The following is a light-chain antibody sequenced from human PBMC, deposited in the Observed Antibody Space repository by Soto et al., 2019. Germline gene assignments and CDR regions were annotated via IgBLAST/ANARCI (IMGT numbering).Light chain of an antibody. J-gene: IGKJ2*01. V-gene: IGKV3-20*01. CDR3: QQYGSSPLYT. Sequence: EPVLTQSPGTLSLSPGERATLSCRASQNVISNYLAWYQQKPAQAPRLLIYGAHRRATGIPDRFSGSGSGTEFTLTISRLEPEDFVVYYCQQYGSSPLYTFAQGTKLEIK. CDR2: GAH. CDR1: QNVISNY.